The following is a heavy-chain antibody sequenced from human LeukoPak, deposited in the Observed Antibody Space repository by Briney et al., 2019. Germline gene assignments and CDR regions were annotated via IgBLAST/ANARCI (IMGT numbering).Heavy chain of an antibody. CDR2: ISAYNGNT. D-gene: IGHD6-19*01. Sequence: VASVKVSCKASGYTFTSYGISWVRQAPGQGLEWMGWISAYNGNTNYAQKLQGRVTMTTDTSTSTAYMELSSLRSEDTAVYYCARENSGEHNIAVAGTNGMDVWGQGTTVTVSS. CDR1: GYTFTSYG. CDR3: ARENSGEHNIAVAGTNGMDV. V-gene: IGHV1-18*01. J-gene: IGHJ6*02.